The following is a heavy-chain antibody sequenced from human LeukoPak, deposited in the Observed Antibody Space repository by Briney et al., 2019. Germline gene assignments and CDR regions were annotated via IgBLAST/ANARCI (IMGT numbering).Heavy chain of an antibody. D-gene: IGHD1-26*01. CDR2: IYYSGST. CDR3: ARRSEGELPFDY. CDR1: GGSISSGGYY. Sequence: SETLSLTCTVSGGSISSGGYYWSWIRQHPGKGLEWIGYIYYSGSTYYNPSLKSRVTISVDTSKNQFSLKLSSVTAADTAVYYCARRSEGELPFDYWGQGTLVTVPS. V-gene: IGHV4-31*03. J-gene: IGHJ4*02.